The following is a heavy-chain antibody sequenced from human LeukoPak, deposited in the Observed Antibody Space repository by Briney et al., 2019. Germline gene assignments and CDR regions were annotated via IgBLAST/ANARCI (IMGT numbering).Heavy chain of an antibody. J-gene: IGHJ5*02. V-gene: IGHV3-23*01. Sequence: GGSLRLSCAASGFTFSSYAMSWVRQAPGKGLEWVSAISGSGGSTYYADSVKGRFTISRDNSKNTLYLQMNSLRAEDTAVYYCAKVRVVVPAAKGGWFDPWGQGTLVTVSS. CDR3: AKVRVVVPAAKGGWFDP. CDR2: ISGSGGST. D-gene: IGHD2-2*01. CDR1: GFTFSSYA.